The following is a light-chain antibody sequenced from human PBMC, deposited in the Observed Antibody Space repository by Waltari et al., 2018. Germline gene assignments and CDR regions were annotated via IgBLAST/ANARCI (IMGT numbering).Light chain of an antibody. J-gene: IGKJ1*01. Sequence: SSQNILYSSNNKNYLGCYQQKPGQPPKLLIYWASTRESGVPDRFSGSGSGTDFTLTISSLQAEDVAVYYCQQYYSVPWTFGQGTKVEIK. CDR3: QQYYSVPWT. V-gene: IGKV4-1*01. CDR1: QNILYSSNNKNY. CDR2: WAS.